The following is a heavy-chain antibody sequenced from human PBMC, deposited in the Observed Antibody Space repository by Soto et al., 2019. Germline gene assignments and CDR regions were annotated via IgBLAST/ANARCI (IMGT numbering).Heavy chain of an antibody. CDR1: GYTFTNYI. J-gene: IGHJ4*02. CDR3: AKEPAVAVMLALDF. V-gene: IGHV1-3*01. CDR2: INAANGNT. D-gene: IGHD6-19*01. Sequence: QAQIVQSGVEVKTPGASVKISCKDSGYTFTNYITHWVRQAPGQRLELMGWINAANGNTKYSQKFQGRVTITRDTSATTVYMDLNSLKSEDTAVYYCAKEPAVAVMLALDFWGQGTLVTVSS.